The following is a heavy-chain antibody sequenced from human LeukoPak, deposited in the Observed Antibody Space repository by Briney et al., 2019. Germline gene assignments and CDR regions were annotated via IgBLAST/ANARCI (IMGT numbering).Heavy chain of an antibody. V-gene: IGHV1-2*02. J-gene: IGHJ4*02. CDR2: INPNSGGT. D-gene: IGHD3-22*01. CDR3: ARDRSFHYYDSSGYGVPDY. CDR1: GYTFTGYY. Sequence: VKVSCKASGYTFTGYYMHWVRQAPGQGLEWMGWINPNSGGTNYAQKFQGRVTMTRDTSISTAYMELSRLGSDDTAVYYCARDRSFHYYDSSGYGVPDYWGQGTLVTVSS.